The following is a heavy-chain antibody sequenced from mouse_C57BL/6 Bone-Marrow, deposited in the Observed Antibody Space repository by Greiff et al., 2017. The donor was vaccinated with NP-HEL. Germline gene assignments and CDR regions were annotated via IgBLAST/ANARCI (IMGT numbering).Heavy chain of an antibody. CDR3: ARLDYGSRDYFDY. D-gene: IGHD1-1*01. Sequence: QVQPQQSGAELVKPGASVKLSCKASGYTFTSYWMHWVKQRPGRGLEWIGRIDPNSGGTKYNEKFKSKATLTVDKPSSTAYMQLSSPTSEDSAVYYCARLDYGSRDYFDYWGQGTTLTVSS. J-gene: IGHJ2*01. CDR1: GYTFTSYW. CDR2: IDPNSGGT. V-gene: IGHV1-72*01.